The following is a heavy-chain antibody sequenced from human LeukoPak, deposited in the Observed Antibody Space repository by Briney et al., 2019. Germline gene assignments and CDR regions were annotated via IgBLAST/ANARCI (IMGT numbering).Heavy chain of an antibody. Sequence: SQTLSLTCVVSGGSISSGGYSWSWIRQPPGKGLEWIEYIYHSGSTYYNPSLKSRVTISVDRSKNQFSLKLSSVTAADSAVYYCAREVVRGDNWFDPWGQGTLVTVSS. J-gene: IGHJ5*02. CDR1: GGSISSGGYS. D-gene: IGHD3-10*01. CDR2: IYHSGST. CDR3: AREVVRGDNWFDP. V-gene: IGHV4-30-2*01.